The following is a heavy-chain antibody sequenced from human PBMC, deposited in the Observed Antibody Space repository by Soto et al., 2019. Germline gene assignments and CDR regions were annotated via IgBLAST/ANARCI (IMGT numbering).Heavy chain of an antibody. Sequence: EVQLVESGGGLVQPGGSLRLSCAASGFTFSSYSMNWVRQAPGKGLEWVSYISSSSSTIYYADSVKGRFTISRDNAKNSLYLQMHSLRAEDTAVYYCASTATRTFLDIWGQGTMVTVSS. D-gene: IGHD5-12*01. J-gene: IGHJ3*02. CDR2: ISSSSSTI. CDR3: ASTATRTFLDI. V-gene: IGHV3-48*01. CDR1: GFTFSSYS.